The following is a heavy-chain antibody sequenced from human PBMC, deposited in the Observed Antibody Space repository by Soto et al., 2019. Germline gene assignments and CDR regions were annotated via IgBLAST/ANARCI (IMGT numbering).Heavy chain of an antibody. J-gene: IGHJ4*01. D-gene: IGHD6-19*01. V-gene: IGHV4-4*02. Sequence: SETLSLTCAVSGASISSSRWWSWVRQPPGKGLEWIAEIYHSGSTNYNPSLKSRVTISVDKSKNQFPLKLTSVTAADTAVYYCARVHVMVVAGSTFDYWGHGTLVTVSS. CDR2: IYHSGST. CDR3: ARVHVMVVAGSTFDY. CDR1: GASISSSRW.